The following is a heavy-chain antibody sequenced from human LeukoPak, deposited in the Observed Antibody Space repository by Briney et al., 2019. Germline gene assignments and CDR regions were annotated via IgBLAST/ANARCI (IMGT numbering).Heavy chain of an antibody. D-gene: IGHD6-6*01. CDR2: IYHSGIT. J-gene: IGHJ6*03. CDR3: ARRSSSSYYYYYYMGV. Sequence: SETLSLTCTVSGYSNSSGYYWGWIRQPPGKGLEWIGSIYHSGITHYNPSLKSRVTISVDTSKNQFSLKLSSVTAADTAVYYCARRSSSSYYYYYYMGVWGKGTTVTVSS. V-gene: IGHV4-38-2*02. CDR1: GYSNSSGYY.